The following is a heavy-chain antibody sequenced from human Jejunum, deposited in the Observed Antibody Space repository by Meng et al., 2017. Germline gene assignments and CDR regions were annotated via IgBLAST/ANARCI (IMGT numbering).Heavy chain of an antibody. CDR1: GDSITTNTY. J-gene: IGHJ4*02. Sequence: RLQESGPGLVTPSGTLSLTCTVSGDSITTNTYWSWVRQSPEKGLEWIGQIDHRGSPYYNPSLKSRVTMSVDKSKSQVSLQLTSVTAADTAVYYCAKHGGYYQHYWGQGTLVTVSS. CDR2: IDHRGSP. V-gene: IGHV4-4*02. CDR3: AKHGGYYQHY. D-gene: IGHD3-22*01.